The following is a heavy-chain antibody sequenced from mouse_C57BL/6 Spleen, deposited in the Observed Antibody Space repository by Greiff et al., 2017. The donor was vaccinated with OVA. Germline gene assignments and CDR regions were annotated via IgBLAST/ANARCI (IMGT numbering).Heavy chain of an antibody. J-gene: IGHJ1*03. Sequence: VKLMESGAELVKPGASVKISCKASGYAFSSYWMNWVKQRPGKGLEWIGQIYPGDGDTNYNGKFKGKATLTADKSSSTAYMQLSGLTSEDSAVYFCARDYGSSYRYFDVWGTGTTVTVSS. CDR1: GYAFSSYW. CDR2: IYPGDGDT. D-gene: IGHD1-1*01. V-gene: IGHV1-80*01. CDR3: ARDYGSSYRYFDV.